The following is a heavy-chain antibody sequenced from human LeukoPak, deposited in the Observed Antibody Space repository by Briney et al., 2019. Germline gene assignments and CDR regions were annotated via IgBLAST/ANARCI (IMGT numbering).Heavy chain of an antibody. D-gene: IGHD3-16*02. J-gene: IGHJ4*02. Sequence: GGSLRLSCAASGFTFSSYGMHWVRQAPGKGLEWVAFIRYDGSNKYYADSVKGRFTISRDNSKNTLYLQMNSLRAEDTAMYYCARGLPTYYDYVWGSYRSFLYFDYWGQGTLVTVSS. CDR1: GFTFSSYG. CDR3: ARGLPTYYDYVWGSYRSFLYFDY. CDR2: IRYDGSNK. V-gene: IGHV3-30*02.